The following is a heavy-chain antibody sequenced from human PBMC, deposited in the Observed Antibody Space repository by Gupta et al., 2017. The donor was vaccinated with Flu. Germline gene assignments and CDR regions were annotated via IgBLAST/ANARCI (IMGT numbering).Heavy chain of an antibody. J-gene: IGHJ6*01. V-gene: IGHV1-18*01. CDR3: ATEDFIGYHVVFG. CDR2: ITGYKMNT. Sequence: QVQLVQSGVEVKKPWASVMVSCKASGYTFSNYGIAWVRQAPGQGLEWMGWITGYKMNTNYARSSEGPLSFSEAKSASTASLAISRLQADDAAGYYWATEDFIGYHVVFGWG. D-gene: IGHD2-15*01. CDR1: GYTFSNYG.